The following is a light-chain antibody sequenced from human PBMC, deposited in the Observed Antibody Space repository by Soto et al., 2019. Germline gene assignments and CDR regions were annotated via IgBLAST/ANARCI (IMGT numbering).Light chain of an antibody. CDR2: DAS. V-gene: IGKV3-20*01. CDR3: QQYGSIPWT. CDR1: HSVSSSY. J-gene: IGKJ1*01. Sequence: EIVFTQSPVTLSLSPGERATLSCRASHSVSSSYLAWYQQKPGQAPRLLIYDASSRATGIPDRFSGSGSGTDFTLTISRLEPEDFAVYYCQQYGSIPWTFGQGTKVDIK.